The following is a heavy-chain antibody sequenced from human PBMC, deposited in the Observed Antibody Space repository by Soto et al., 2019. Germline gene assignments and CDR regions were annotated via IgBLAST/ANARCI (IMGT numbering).Heavy chain of an antibody. CDR2: SSSSGGST. D-gene: IGHD6-13*01. Sequence: EVQLLESGGGLVQPGGSLRLSCAASGFTFSSYAMSWVRQAPGKGLEWVSASSSSGGSTYYADSVKGRFTISRDNSKNSLYLHMNSLRVEETSVNYCEKGSKEESRSWYGLQFTDYCYYGMDVWCQGTTVTVS. CDR1: GFTFSSYA. V-gene: IGHV3-23*01. CDR3: EKGSKEESRSWYGLQFTDYCYYGMDV. J-gene: IGHJ6*02.